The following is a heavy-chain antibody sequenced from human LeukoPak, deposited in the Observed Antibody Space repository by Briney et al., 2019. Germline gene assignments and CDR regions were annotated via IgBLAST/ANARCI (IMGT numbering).Heavy chain of an antibody. Sequence: GGSLRLSCAASGFSFSSYSMNWVRQAPGKGLEWVSSISSSSSYIYYVDSVKGRFTISRDNAKNSLYLQMNSLRAEDTAVYYCARDRSGLELSGWGQGTLVTVSS. CDR3: ARDRSGLELSG. CDR2: ISSSSSYI. CDR1: GFSFSSYS. J-gene: IGHJ4*02. V-gene: IGHV3-21*01. D-gene: IGHD1-7*01.